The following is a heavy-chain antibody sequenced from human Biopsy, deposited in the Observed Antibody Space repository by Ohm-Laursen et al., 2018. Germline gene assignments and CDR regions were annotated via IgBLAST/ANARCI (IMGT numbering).Heavy chain of an antibody. CDR3: AKQEGVAYGDIDY. CDR1: GFTLTDSC. V-gene: IGHV3-30*18. D-gene: IGHD3-10*01. J-gene: IGHJ4*02. Sequence: SLRLSCTASGFTLTDSCMHWVRQAPGKGLEWVALISYDGSYKNYGDSVKGRFTISRDNSKNTLYLQMNSLRPEDTAVYYCAKQEGVAYGDIDYWGQGTLVTVSS. CDR2: ISYDGSYK.